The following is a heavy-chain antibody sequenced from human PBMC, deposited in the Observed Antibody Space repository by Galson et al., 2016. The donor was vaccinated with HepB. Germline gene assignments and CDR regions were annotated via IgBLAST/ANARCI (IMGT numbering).Heavy chain of an antibody. CDR3: MSRSINYGFWSGSHVPDY. CDR1: GGSISSNTHY. J-gene: IGHJ4*02. CDR2: IYSSGRT. Sequence: SETLSLTCSVSGGSISSNTHYWGWIRQPPGKGLEWIATIYSSGRTYYNPSLKSRVTISVDTSKNQFSLQLRSPPAADTAVLDCMSRSINYGFWSGSHVPDYWGQGTLVTVSS. V-gene: IGHV4-39*01. D-gene: IGHD3-3*01.